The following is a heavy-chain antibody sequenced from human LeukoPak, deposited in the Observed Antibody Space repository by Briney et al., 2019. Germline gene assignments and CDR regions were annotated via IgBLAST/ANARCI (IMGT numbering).Heavy chain of an antibody. CDR2: IYYSGST. CDR1: GGSISSYY. V-gene: IGHV4-59*01. J-gene: IGHJ6*02. D-gene: IGHD4-11*01. CDR3: ARGLTTSGFFGPYYGMDV. Sequence: SETLSLTCTVSGGSISSYYWSWLRQPPGKGLEWIGYIYYSGSTNYNPSLKSRVTISVDTSKNQFSLKLSSVTAADTAVYYCARGLTTSGFFGPYYGMDVWGQGTTVTVSS.